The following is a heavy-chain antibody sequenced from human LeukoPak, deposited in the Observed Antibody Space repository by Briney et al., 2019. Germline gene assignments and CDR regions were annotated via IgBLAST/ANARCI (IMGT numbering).Heavy chain of an antibody. CDR2: ISYDGSSS. J-gene: IGHJ4*02. V-gene: IGHV3-30*18. Sequence: GGSLRLSCAASGFTFSGHAMVWVRQGPGKGREGVSFISYDGSSSVYAASVMGRFAISRDNSKNTVDLQINSLRYEDTAIYYCAKDWGQRGVGASLGHWGQGTLVIVSS. D-gene: IGHD1-26*01. CDR1: GFTFSGHA. CDR3: AKDWGQRGVGASLGH.